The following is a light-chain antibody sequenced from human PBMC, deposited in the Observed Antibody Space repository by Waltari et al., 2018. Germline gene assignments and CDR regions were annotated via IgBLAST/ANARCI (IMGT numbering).Light chain of an antibody. CDR2: DAS. Sequence: EIVLTQSPATLSLSPGERAALSCRASQSVSSFLAWYQQKPGQAPRLLIYDASNRATGIPARFSGSGSGTDFTLTISSLEPEDFAVYYCQQRRTWPRTFGQGIKVEIK. CDR1: QSVSSF. J-gene: IGKJ1*01. CDR3: QQRRTWPRT. V-gene: IGKV3-11*01.